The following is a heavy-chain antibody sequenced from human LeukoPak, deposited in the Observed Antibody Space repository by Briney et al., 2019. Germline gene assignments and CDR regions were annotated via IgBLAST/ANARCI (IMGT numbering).Heavy chain of an antibody. D-gene: IGHD1-26*01. Sequence: GGSLRLSCAASGFTFSSYGMHWVRQAPGKGLEWVAFIRYDGSNKYYADSVKGRFTISRDNSKNTLYLQMNSLRAEDTAVYYCAKDQGGSYYRGGDYWGQGTLVTVSS. V-gene: IGHV3-30*02. CDR1: GFTFSSYG. J-gene: IGHJ4*02. CDR3: AKDQGGSYYRGGDY. CDR2: IRYDGSNK.